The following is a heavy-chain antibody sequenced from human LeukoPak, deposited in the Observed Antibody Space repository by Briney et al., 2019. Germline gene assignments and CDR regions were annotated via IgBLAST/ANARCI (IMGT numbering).Heavy chain of an antibody. D-gene: IGHD7-27*01. V-gene: IGHV3-48*04. CDR1: GFTFSTYN. CDR3: SRGDWGGDY. J-gene: IGHJ4*02. CDR2: VSTSGNTI. Sequence: GGSLRLSCAASGFTFSTYNMNWVRQAPGKGLEWISYVSTSGNTIYYADSVKGRFTISRDNAKNSLYLQMNSLRAEDTAVYYCSRGDWGGDYWGQGTLVTVSS.